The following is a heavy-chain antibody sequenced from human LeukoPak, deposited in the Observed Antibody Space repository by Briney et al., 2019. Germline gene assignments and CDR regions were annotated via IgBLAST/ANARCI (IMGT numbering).Heavy chain of an antibody. D-gene: IGHD1-26*01. V-gene: IGHV4-4*07. CDR1: GGSNSSYY. CDR2: IYTSGST. J-gene: IGHJ6*03. Sequence: SETLSLTCSVSGGSNSSYYWSWIRQPAGKGLEWIGRIYTSGSTNYNPSLKSRVTMSVDTSKNQFSLKLSSVTAADTAVYYCARLGSPVYYYYMDVWGKGTTVTVSS. CDR3: ARLGSPVYYYYMDV.